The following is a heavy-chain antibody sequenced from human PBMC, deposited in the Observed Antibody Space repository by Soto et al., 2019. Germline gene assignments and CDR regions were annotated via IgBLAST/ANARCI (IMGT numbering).Heavy chain of an antibody. CDR2: INSGGSP. Sequence: EAQWLESGGGLVRPGGSLRLSCAASRFTVRDYAMTWVRQAPGKGLEWVSSINSGGSPYYADSLKGRFTISRDNSENTLYLQMNSLRADDTAVYYCAKLYSGSDIWGQGTMVSVSS. J-gene: IGHJ3*02. D-gene: IGHD6-6*01. CDR3: AKLYSGSDI. V-gene: IGHV3-23*01. CDR1: RFTVRDYA.